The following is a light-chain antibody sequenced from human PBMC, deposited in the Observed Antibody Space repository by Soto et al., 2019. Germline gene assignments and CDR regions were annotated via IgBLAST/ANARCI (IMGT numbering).Light chain of an antibody. CDR3: NSYTSSSTLV. V-gene: IGLV2-14*03. CDR2: DVS. CDR1: SSDVGNYNY. J-gene: IGLJ1*01. Sequence: QYVLTQPASVSGSPGQSITISCTGTSSDVGNYNYVSWYQQHPGKAPKLMIYDVSNRPSGVSNRFSGSKSGNTASLTISGLQTEDEADYYCNSYTSSSTLVFGTGTKVTVL.